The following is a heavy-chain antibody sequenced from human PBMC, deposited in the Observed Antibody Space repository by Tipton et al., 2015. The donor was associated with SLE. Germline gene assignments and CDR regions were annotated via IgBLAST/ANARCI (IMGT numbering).Heavy chain of an antibody. J-gene: IGHJ4*02. CDR1: GGSFSGYY. CDR3: ARVVDYGDRSYLFDY. D-gene: IGHD4-17*01. V-gene: IGHV4-34*01. CDR2: INHSGST. Sequence: TLSLTCAVYGGSFSGYYWSWIRQPPGKGLEWIGEINHSGSTNYNPSLKSRVTISVDTSRSQISLRLNSVTAADTAVYYCARVVDYGDRSYLFDYWGQGTLVTVSS.